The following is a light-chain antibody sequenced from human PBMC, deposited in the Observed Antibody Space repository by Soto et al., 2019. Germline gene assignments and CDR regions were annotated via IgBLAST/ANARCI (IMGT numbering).Light chain of an antibody. J-gene: IGKJ5*01. CDR1: QSVSSY. V-gene: IGKV3-11*01. CDR2: DAS. Sequence: EIVLTHSQATLSLSPCERATLSSRASQSVSSYLAWYQQKPGQAPRLLIYDASNRATGIPARFSGSGSGTDFTLTISSLEPEDFAVYYCQQRSNWITFGQGTRLEI. CDR3: QQRSNWIT.